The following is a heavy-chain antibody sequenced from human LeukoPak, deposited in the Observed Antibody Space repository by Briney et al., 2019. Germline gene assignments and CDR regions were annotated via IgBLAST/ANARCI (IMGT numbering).Heavy chain of an antibody. J-gene: IGHJ5*02. CDR2: INSDGSST. CDR1: GFTFSSYW. D-gene: IGHD6-19*01. Sequence: PGGSLRLSCAASGFTFSSYWMHWVRQAPGKGLVWVSRINSDGSSTSYADSVKGRFTISRDNAKNTLYLQMNSLRAEDTAVYYCARSQTIAVADWFDPWGQGTPVTVSS. CDR3: ARSQTIAVADWFDP. V-gene: IGHV3-74*01.